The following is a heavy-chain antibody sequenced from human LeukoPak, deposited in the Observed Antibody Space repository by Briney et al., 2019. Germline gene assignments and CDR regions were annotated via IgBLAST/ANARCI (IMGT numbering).Heavy chain of an antibody. CDR1: GGSFSGYY. D-gene: IGHD3-10*01. Sequence: SETLSLTCAVHGGSFSGYYWSWIRQPPGKGLEWIGEINHSGSTNYNPSLKSRVTISVDTSKNQFSLRLSSVTAADTAVYYCARPGGFLYYYGSGTSNAFDMWGQGTMVTVSS. J-gene: IGHJ3*02. CDR2: INHSGST. CDR3: ARPGGFLYYYGSGTSNAFDM. V-gene: IGHV4-34*01.